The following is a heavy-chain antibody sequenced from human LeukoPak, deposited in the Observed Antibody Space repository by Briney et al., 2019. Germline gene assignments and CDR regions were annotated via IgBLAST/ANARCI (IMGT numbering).Heavy chain of an antibody. J-gene: IGHJ4*02. D-gene: IGHD4-23*01. CDR1: GGTFSSYA. Sequence: SVKVSCKASGGTFSSYAISWVRQAPGQGLEWMGGIIPIFGTANYAQKFQGRVTITADESTSTAYMELSSLRSEDTAVYYCASSSVVTPYLFDYWGQGTLVTVSS. V-gene: IGHV1-69*13. CDR3: ASSSVVTPYLFDY. CDR2: IIPIFGTA.